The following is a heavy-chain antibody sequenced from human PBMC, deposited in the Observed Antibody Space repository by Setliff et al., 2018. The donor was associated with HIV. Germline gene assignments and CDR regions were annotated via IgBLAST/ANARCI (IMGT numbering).Heavy chain of an antibody. J-gene: IGHJ5*02. D-gene: IGHD3-10*01. Sequence: LSLTCTISGGSFGDYHWSWIRQPAGRGLEWIGRIFRSGTTDYKFSLKSRVTISIDTSRNQFSLRLTSVTAEDTAVYYCARDRHYSGLGSYGPWGPGTLVTVS. CDR2: IFRSGTT. V-gene: IGHV4-4*07. CDR3: ARDRHYSGLGSYGP. CDR1: GGSFGDYH.